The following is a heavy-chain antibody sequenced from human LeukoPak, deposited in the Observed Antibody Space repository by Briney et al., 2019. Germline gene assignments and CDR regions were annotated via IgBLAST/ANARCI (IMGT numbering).Heavy chain of an antibody. D-gene: IGHD2-15*01. CDR3: ARERAAHTSSFDY. V-gene: IGHV3-30-3*01. J-gene: IGHJ4*02. CDR2: ISYDGSNK. Sequence: PGGSLRLSCAASGFTFSSYAMHWVRQAPGKGLEWVAVISYDGSNKYYADSVKGRFTISRDNSKNTLYLQMNSLRAEDTAVYYCARERAAHTSSFDYWGQGTLVTVSS. CDR1: GFTFSSYA.